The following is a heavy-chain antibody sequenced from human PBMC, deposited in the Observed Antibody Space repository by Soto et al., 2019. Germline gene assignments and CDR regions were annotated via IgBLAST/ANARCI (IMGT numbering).Heavy chain of an antibody. CDR2: IYYSGST. D-gene: IGHD3-3*01. J-gene: IGHJ5*02. Sequence: PSETLSLTCTVSGGSISSGGYYWSWIRQHPGKGLEWIGYIYYSGSTYYNPSLKSRVTISVDTSKNQFSLKLSSVTAADTAAYYCARALLRENWFDPWGQGTLVTVSS. V-gene: IGHV4-31*03. CDR3: ARALLRENWFDP. CDR1: GGSISSGGYY.